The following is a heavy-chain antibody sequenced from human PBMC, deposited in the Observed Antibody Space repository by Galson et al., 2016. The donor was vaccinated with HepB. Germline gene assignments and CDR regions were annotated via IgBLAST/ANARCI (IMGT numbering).Heavy chain of an antibody. CDR3: ASRPDYVVHY. D-gene: IGHD4-17*01. CDR2: ISGSGGST. J-gene: IGHJ4*02. Sequence: SLRLSCAASGFTFSSYAMTWVRQAPGKGLEWVSTISGSGGSTYYADSVKGRFTISRDNSKNTLYLQMNSLRAEDTAVYYCASRPDYVVHYWGQGTLVTVSS. V-gene: IGHV3-23*01. CDR1: GFTFSSYA.